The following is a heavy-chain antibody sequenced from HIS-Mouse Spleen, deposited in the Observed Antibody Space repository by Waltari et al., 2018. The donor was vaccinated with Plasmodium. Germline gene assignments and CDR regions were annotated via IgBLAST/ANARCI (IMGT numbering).Heavy chain of an antibody. J-gene: IGHJ5*02. CDR3: ARGEAARNWFDP. Sequence: QVQLQQWGAGLLKPSETLSLTCAVYGGSFSGYYWSWIRQPPGKGLEWIGETNHSGSTNYNPSLKGRVTISVYTSKNQFSLKLSSVTAADTAVYYCARGEAARNWFDPWGQGTLVTVSS. D-gene: IGHD6-6*01. CDR2: TNHSGST. CDR1: GGSFSGYY. V-gene: IGHV4-34*01.